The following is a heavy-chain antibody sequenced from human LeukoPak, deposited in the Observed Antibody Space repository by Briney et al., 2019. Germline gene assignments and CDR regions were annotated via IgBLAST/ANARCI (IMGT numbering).Heavy chain of an antibody. CDR3: ARLLRVGYCSTTTCNWFDP. CDR2: IYYSGST. Sequence: PSETLSLTCVVSGGSISSTSYYWGWIRQPPGKGLEWIGSIYYSGSTYYSPSRKSRVTISVDTSKNQFSLKLSSVTAADTAVYYCARLLRVGYCSTTTCNWFDPWGQGTLVTVSS. D-gene: IGHD2-2*03. V-gene: IGHV4-39*07. CDR1: GGSISSTSYY. J-gene: IGHJ5*02.